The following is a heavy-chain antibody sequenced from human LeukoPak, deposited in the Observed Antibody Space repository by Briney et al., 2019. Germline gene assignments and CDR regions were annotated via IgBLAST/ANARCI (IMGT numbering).Heavy chain of an antibody. D-gene: IGHD2-2*01. J-gene: IGHJ6*02. CDR2: IYYSGST. CDR3: ARHRRTPPDIVVVPAAMIGRGPRGHYYYYYGMDV. CDR1: GGSISSSSYS. V-gene: IGHV4-39*01. Sequence: PSETLSLTCTVSGGSISSSSYSWGWIRQPPGKGLEWIGSIYYSGSTYYNPSLKSRVTISVDTSKNQFSLKLSSATAADTAVYYCARHRRTPPDIVVVPAAMIGRGPRGHYYYYYGMDVWGQGTTVTVSS.